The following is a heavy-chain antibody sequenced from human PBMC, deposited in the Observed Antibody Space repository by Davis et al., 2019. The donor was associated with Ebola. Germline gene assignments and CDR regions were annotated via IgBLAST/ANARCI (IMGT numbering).Heavy chain of an antibody. CDR2: IRYDGSNK. CDR3: AKGGIWDY. D-gene: IGHD3-16*01. J-gene: IGHJ4*02. CDR1: GFTFSSYG. V-gene: IGHV3-30*02. Sequence: GESLKISCAASGFTFSSYGMHWVRQAPGKGLEWVAFIRYDGSNKYYADSVKGRFTISRDNSKNTLYLQMNSLRAEDTAVYYCAKGGIWDYWGQGTLVTVSS.